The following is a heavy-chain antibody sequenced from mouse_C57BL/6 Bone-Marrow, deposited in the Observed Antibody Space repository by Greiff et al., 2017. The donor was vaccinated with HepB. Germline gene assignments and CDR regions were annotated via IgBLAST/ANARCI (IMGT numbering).Heavy chain of an antibody. CDR3: ARKKGNWYYFDY. J-gene: IGHJ2*01. D-gene: IGHD4-1*01. CDR2: IYPGSGST. Sequence: QVQLQQPGAELVKPGASVKMSCKASGYTFTSYWITWVKQRPGQGLEWIGDIYPGSGSTNYNEKFKSKATLTVDTSSSTAYMQLSSLTSEDSAVYYCARKKGNWYYFDYWGQGTTLTVSS. V-gene: IGHV1-55*01. CDR1: GYTFTSYW.